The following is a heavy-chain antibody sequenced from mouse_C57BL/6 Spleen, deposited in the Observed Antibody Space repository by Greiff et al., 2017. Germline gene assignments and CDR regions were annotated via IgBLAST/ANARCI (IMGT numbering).Heavy chain of an antibody. V-gene: IGHV1-69*01. Sequence: QVQLQQPGAELVMPGASVKLSCKASGYTFTSYWMHWVKQRPGQGLEWIGEIDPSDSYTNYNQTFKGKSTLTVDKPSSTAYMQLSSLTSEDSAVYYCARSLHYYGSSYGYFDVWGTGTTVTVSS. D-gene: IGHD1-1*01. J-gene: IGHJ1*03. CDR2: IDPSDSYT. CDR3: ARSLHYYGSSYGYFDV. CDR1: GYTFTSYW.